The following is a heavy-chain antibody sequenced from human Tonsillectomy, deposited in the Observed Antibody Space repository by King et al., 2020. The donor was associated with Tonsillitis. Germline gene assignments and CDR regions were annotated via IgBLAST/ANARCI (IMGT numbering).Heavy chain of an antibody. CDR3: ARATECSLDY. CDR1: SYY. Sequence: SYYWSWIRQPPGKGLEWIGYIYYSGSTNYNPSLKSRVTISVDTSKKQFSRKLRSVTAADTAVYYWARATECSLDYWVPGTLVTVSS. J-gene: IGHJ4*01. D-gene: IGHD2-15*01. CDR2: IYYSGST. V-gene: IGHV4-59*01.